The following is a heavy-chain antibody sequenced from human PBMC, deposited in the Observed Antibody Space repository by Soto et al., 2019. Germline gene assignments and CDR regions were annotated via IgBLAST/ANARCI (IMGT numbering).Heavy chain of an antibody. Sequence: QVQLQQWGAGLLKPSETLSLTCAVYGGSFSGYYWSWIRQPPGKGLEWIGEINHSGSTNYNPSLKSRVTISVDTSKNQFSLKRSSVTAADTAVYYCARGPGYYGSGSSDGMDVWGQGTTVTVSS. J-gene: IGHJ6*02. CDR1: GGSFSGYY. CDR2: INHSGST. V-gene: IGHV4-34*01. D-gene: IGHD3-10*01. CDR3: ARGPGYYGSGSSDGMDV.